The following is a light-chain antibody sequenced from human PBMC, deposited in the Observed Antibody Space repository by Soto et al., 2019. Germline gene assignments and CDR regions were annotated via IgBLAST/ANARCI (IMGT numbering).Light chain of an antibody. J-gene: IGLJ1*01. CDR1: SSDVGGYNS. V-gene: IGLV2-14*03. Sequence: QSALTQPASVAGSPGQSITISCTGTSSDVGGYNSVSWYQQHPGKAPKLMIYDVTNRPSGISNLFSGSKSGNTASLTISGLQAEDEADYYCTSYTRRSATNYFVGTGTKLTVL. CDR3: TSYTRRSATNYF. CDR2: DVT.